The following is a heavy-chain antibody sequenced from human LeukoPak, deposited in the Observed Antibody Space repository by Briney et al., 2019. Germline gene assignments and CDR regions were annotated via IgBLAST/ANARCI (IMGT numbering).Heavy chain of an antibody. D-gene: IGHD3-10*01. CDR1: GGTFSSYA. Sequence: GASVKVSCKASGGTFSSYAISWVRQASGQGLEWMGGIIPIFGTANYAQKFQGRVTITADESTSTAYMELSSLRSEDTAVYYCATQTAVYYYGSGSYTDPWGQGTLVTVSS. CDR3: ATQTAVYYYGSGSYTDP. CDR2: IIPIFGTA. V-gene: IGHV1-69*13. J-gene: IGHJ5*02.